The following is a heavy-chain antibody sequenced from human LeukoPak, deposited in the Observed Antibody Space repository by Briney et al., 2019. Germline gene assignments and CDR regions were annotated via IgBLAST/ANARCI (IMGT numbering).Heavy chain of an antibody. J-gene: IGHJ6*03. D-gene: IGHD3/OR15-3a*01. CDR3: ARLRSPSATGRVNHYYYYMDV. CDR1: GFTFSSYS. V-gene: IGHV3-21*01. Sequence: GGSLRLSCAASGFTFSSYSMNWVRQAPGKGLEWVSSISSSSSYIYYADSVKGRFTISRDNAKNSLYLQMNSLRAEDTAVYYCARLRSPSATGRVNHYYYYMDVWGKGTTVTVSS. CDR2: ISSSSSYI.